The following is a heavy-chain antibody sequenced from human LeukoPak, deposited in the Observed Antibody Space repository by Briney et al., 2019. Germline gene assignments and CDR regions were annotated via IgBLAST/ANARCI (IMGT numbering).Heavy chain of an antibody. V-gene: IGHV3-23*01. J-gene: IGHJ4*02. Sequence: GGSLRLSCAASGFTFSSYWMSWVRQAPGKGLEWVSSISGSGGNTYYTDSVKGRFTISRDNSKSTLYLQMNSLRAEDTAVYYCAKDLGFIVGGGYWGQGTLVTVSS. CDR1: GFTFSSYW. CDR2: ISGSGGNT. CDR3: AKDLGFIVGGGY. D-gene: IGHD1-26*01.